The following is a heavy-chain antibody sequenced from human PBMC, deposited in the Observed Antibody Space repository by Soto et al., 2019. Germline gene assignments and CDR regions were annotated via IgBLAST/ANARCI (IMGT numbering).Heavy chain of an antibody. CDR3: ASIVATIQTYYYYGMDV. CDR1: GYTFTSYY. D-gene: IGHD5-12*01. Sequence: QVQLVQSGAEVKKPGASVKVSCKASGYTFTSYYMHWVLQAPGQGLEWMGIINPSGGSTSYAQKFQGRVTMTRDTSTSTVYMELSSLRSEDTAVYYCASIVATIQTYYYYGMDVWGQGTTVTVSS. CDR2: INPSGGST. J-gene: IGHJ6*02. V-gene: IGHV1-46*01.